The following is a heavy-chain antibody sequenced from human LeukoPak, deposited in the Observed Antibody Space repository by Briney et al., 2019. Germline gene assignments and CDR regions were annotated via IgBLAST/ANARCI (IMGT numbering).Heavy chain of an antibody. CDR2: IIPIFGTA. CDR1: GYTFTNYG. J-gene: IGHJ4*02. D-gene: IGHD1-26*01. CDR3: SVGVGAFDY. Sequence: SVKVSCKASGYTFTNYGITWVRQAPGQGLEWMGGIIPIFGTANYAQKFQGRVTITADESTSTAYMELSSLRSEDTAVYYCSVGVGAFDYWGQGTLVTVSS. V-gene: IGHV1-69*13.